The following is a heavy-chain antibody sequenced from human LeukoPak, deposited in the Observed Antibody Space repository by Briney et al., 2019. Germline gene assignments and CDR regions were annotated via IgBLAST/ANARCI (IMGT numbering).Heavy chain of an antibody. V-gene: IGHV4-59*01. Sequence: SETLSLTCTVSGGSISSYYWSWIRQPPGKGLEWIGYIYYSGSANYNPSLKSRVTISVDTSKNQFSLKLSSVTAADTAVYYCARTTEGYCRGRSCYSYYYYMDVWGKGTTVTVSS. CDR1: GGSISSYY. CDR2: IYYSGSA. CDR3: ARTTEGYCRGRSCYSYYYYMDV. J-gene: IGHJ6*03. D-gene: IGHD2-15*01.